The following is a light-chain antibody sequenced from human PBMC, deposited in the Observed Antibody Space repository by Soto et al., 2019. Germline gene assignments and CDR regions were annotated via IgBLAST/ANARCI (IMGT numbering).Light chain of an antibody. CDR1: QSVSSN. CDR3: QQRSNWPRT. V-gene: IGKV3-11*01. J-gene: IGKJ1*01. CDR2: GAF. Sequence: EIVMTQSPATLSVSPGERATLSCRASQSVSSNLAWYQQKPGQAPRLLIYGAFKRATGIPDRFSGSGSGTDSTLTISRMEPEDFAVYYCQQRSNWPRTFGQGTKVDIK.